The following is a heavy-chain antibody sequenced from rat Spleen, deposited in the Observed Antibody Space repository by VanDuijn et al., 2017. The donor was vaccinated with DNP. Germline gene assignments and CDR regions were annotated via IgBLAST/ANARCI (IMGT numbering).Heavy chain of an antibody. CDR1: GFSLMTYA. CDR2: VSSGGST. Sequence: QVQLKESGPGLVQPSQTLSLTCTVSGFSLMTYAVGWVRQPPGKGLEWIAAVSSGGSTYYNSGLKSRLRISRDTSKSQVFLKMNSLQTEDTATYYCARGYNNYGFAYWGQGTLVTVSS. CDR3: ARGYNNYGFAY. D-gene: IGHD4-1*01. V-gene: IGHV2S12*01. J-gene: IGHJ3*01.